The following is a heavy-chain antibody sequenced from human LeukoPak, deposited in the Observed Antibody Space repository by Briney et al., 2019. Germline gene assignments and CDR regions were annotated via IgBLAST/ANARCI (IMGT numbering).Heavy chain of an antibody. Sequence: GGSLRLSCAASGFTFSSYAMSWVRQAPGKGLEWVSAISGSGGSTYYADSVKGRFTTSRDNSKNTLYLQMNSLRAEDTAVYYCAKDSPKWELLYYFDYWGQGTLVTVSS. J-gene: IGHJ4*02. CDR1: GFTFSSYA. V-gene: IGHV3-23*01. D-gene: IGHD1-26*01. CDR2: ISGSGGST. CDR3: AKDSPKWELLYYFDY.